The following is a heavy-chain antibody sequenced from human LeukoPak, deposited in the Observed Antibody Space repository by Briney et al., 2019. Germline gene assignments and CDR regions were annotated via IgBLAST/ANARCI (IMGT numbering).Heavy chain of an antibody. V-gene: IGHV3-21*01. CDR3: ARGYYYESSGYFFDY. CDR2: ISSSSSYI. J-gene: IGHJ4*02. D-gene: IGHD3-22*01. CDR1: GFTFSSYS. Sequence: PGGSLRLSCAASGFTFSSYSMNWVRQAPGKGLEWVSSISSSSSYIYYADSVKGRFTISRDNAENSLYLQMNSLRAEDTAVYYCARGYYYESSGYFFDYWGRGTLVTVSS.